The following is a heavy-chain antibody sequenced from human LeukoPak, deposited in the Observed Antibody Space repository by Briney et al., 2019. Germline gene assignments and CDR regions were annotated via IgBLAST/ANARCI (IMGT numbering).Heavy chain of an antibody. CDR2: ITQSGGT. CDR1: GYSISGGYD. V-gene: IGHV4-38-2*02. CDR3: ARRIGSGISPHY. J-gene: IGHJ4*02. Sequence: LYTLSLCCSVSGYSISGGYDWRLIREPPWEGMKWIGRITQSGGTSYDPYPQRRVAMAMDASKNQFSLKRTSVTAVNTAVYYCARRIGSGISPHYWGQGTMVTVSS. D-gene: IGHD3-10*01.